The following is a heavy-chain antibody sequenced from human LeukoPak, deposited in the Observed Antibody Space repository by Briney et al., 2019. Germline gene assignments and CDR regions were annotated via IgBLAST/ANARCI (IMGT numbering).Heavy chain of an antibody. Sequence: PSETLSLTCTVSGGSISSYYWSWIRQPAGKGLEWIGRIYASGSINYNPSLKGRVTMSVDTSKNQLSLKLTSVTAADTAVYYCARVTDPRYSYFDPWGQGTLVTVSS. J-gene: IGHJ5*02. V-gene: IGHV4-4*07. D-gene: IGHD5-18*01. CDR3: ARVTDPRYSYFDP. CDR2: IYASGSI. CDR1: GGSISSYY.